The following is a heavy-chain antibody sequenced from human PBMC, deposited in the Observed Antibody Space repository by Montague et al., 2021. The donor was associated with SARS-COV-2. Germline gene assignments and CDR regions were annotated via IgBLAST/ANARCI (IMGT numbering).Heavy chain of an antibody. Sequence: SETLSLTCTVSGGSMSDHYWAWIRQPPGKGLEWLAYIYYSGGINSNASLKSRVSISVDTSRSQFSLRLTSVTAADTAVYFCARFWSGYVDKWSQGTLVTVSS. V-gene: IGHV4-59*11. CDR3: ARFWSGYVDK. D-gene: IGHD3-3*01. CDR2: IYYSGGI. J-gene: IGHJ4*02. CDR1: GGSMSDHY.